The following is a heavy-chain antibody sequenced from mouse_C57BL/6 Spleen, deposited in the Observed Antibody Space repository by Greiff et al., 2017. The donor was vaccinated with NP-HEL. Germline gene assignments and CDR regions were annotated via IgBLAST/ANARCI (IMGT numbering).Heavy chain of an antibody. V-gene: IGHV2-6-1*01. CDR3: ARHRGSYWYFDV. CDR1: GFSLTSYG. CDR2: IWSDGST. D-gene: IGHD1-1*01. Sequence: QVQLKQSGPGLVAPSQSLSITCTVSGFSLTSYGVHWVRQPPGKGLEWLVVIWSDGSTTYNSALKSRLSISKDNSKSQVFLKMNSLQTDDTAMYYCARHRGSYWYFDVWGTGTTVTVSS. J-gene: IGHJ1*03.